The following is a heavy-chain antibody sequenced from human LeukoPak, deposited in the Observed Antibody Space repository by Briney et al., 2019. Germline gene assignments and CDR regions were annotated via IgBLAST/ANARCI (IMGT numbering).Heavy chain of an antibody. D-gene: IGHD1-14*01. CDR1: DYSIRSAVY. Sequence: SETLSLTCVLSDYSIRSAVYWGWVRQPPGKGLEWIGSLYHSGSTYYSPSLKSRVTMSVDTSKKQFSLKMTSVTAADTAGYYCARLPLNWYMDVWGKGTTVTVSS. J-gene: IGHJ6*03. CDR3: ARLPLNWYMDV. V-gene: IGHV4-38-2*01. CDR2: LYHSGST.